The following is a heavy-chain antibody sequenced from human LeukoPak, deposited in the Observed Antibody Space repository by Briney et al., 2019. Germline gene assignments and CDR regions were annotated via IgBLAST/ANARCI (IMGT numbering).Heavy chain of an antibody. J-gene: IGHJ4*02. CDR3: ATYMTTDQYLDF. V-gene: IGHV4-30-4*08. Sequence: SETLSLTCTVSGGSISSGGYSWSWIRQHPGKGLEWIGFIYYSGTTYYNPSLKSRLTISVDTSKNQFSLKLSSVTAADTAVYYCATYMTTDQYLDFWGQGTLVTVSS. CDR1: GGSISSGGYS. D-gene: IGHD4-11*01. CDR2: IYYSGTT.